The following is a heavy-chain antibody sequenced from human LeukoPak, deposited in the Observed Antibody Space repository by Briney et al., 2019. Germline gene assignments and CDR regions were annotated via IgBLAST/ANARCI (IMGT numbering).Heavy chain of an antibody. V-gene: IGHV4-34*01. CDR2: INHSGST. D-gene: IGHD6-25*01. CDR3: ARGRARAAGFDY. Sequence: SETLSLTCAVCGGSFSGYYWSWIRQPPGKGLEWIGEINHSGSTTYNPSLKSRVTISVDTSKNQFSLKLSSVTAADADVYYCARGRARAAGFDYWGQGTLVTVSS. CDR1: GGSFSGYY. J-gene: IGHJ4*02.